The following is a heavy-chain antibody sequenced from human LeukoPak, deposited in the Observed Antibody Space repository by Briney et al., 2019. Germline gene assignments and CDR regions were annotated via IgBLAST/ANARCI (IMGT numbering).Heavy chain of an antibody. V-gene: IGHV4-39*01. J-gene: IGHJ5*01. CDR1: AGSFISSSHH. CDR3: VRHDGRGGATMGAFDS. D-gene: IGHD5-12*01. CDR2: VYYGRTT. Sequence: SEALSLTCTVSAGSFISSSHHWGWIRQSPGKGLEWIGTVYYGRTTYYNPSLDGRVTISLDTSANHFSLQLNSVTAADTAVYYCVRHDGRGGATMGAFDSWGQGSLVTVSS.